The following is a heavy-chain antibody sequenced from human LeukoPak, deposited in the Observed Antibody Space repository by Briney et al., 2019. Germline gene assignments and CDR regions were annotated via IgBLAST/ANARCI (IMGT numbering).Heavy chain of an antibody. V-gene: IGHV3-30*18. CDR2: ISYDGRKM. J-gene: IGHJ4*02. CDR3: AKAEYYYDSSGYYPTGY. Sequence: PGRSLRLSCVASGFTFSDYGIHWVRQAPGKGLEWVAVISYDGRKMKYADSVKGRFTISRDNSKNTLYLQMNSLRAEDTAVYYCAKAEYYYDSSGYYPTGYWGQGTLVTVSS. CDR1: GFTFSDYG. D-gene: IGHD3-22*01.